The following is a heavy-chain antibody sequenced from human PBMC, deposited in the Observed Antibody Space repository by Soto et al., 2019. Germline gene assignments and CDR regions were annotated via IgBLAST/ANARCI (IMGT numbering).Heavy chain of an antibody. Sequence: QVQLVESGGGVVQPGRSLRLSCAASGFTFSSYAMHWVRQAPGKGLEWVAVISYDGSNKYYADSVKGRFTISRDNSKNTLYLQMNSLRAEDTAVYYCARSDSGWYGGLDYWGQGTLVTVSS. CDR3: ARSDSGWYGGLDY. D-gene: IGHD6-19*01. CDR1: GFTFSSYA. CDR2: ISYDGSNK. J-gene: IGHJ4*02. V-gene: IGHV3-30-3*01.